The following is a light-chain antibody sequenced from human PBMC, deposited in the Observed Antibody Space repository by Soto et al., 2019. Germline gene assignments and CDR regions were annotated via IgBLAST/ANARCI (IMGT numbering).Light chain of an antibody. CDR1: QSVSSY. Sequence: EIVMTQSPATLSLSQGETATISCRASQSVSSYLAWYQQKPGQAPRLLIYDASNRATGIPARFSGSGSGTEYPLTISSLEPEDFSVYYCQQRSNWLSLTFGGGTKVEIK. J-gene: IGKJ4*01. CDR2: DAS. V-gene: IGKV3-11*01. CDR3: QQRSNWLSLT.